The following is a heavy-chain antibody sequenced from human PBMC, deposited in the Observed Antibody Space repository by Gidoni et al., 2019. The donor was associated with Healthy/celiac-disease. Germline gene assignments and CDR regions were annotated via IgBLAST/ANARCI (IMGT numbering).Heavy chain of an antibody. J-gene: IGHJ6*02. CDR3: AKEPAVVVAATTYYGMDV. Sequence: QVQLVESGGGVVQHGRSLRLSCAASGFTFSSHGRHWVRQAPGKGLEWVAVISYDGSNKYYADSVKGRFTISRDNSKNTLYLQMNSLRAEDTAVYYCAKEPAVVVAATTYYGMDVWGQGTTVTVSS. D-gene: IGHD2-15*01. CDR2: ISYDGSNK. CDR1: GFTFSSHG. V-gene: IGHV3-30*18.